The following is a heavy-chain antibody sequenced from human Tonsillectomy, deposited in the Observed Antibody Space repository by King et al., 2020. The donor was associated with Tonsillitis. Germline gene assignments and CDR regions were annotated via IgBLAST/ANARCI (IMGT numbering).Heavy chain of an antibody. J-gene: IGHJ1*01. CDR1: GGSISSGGYY. Sequence: VQLQESGPGLVKTSQTLSLTCTVSGGSISSGGYYWSWIRQHPGKGLEWIGYIYYSGSTYYNPSLKSRVTISVDTSKNQFSLKLSSVTAADTAVYYCARVGSGSYYSEYFQHWGQGTLVTISS. CDR2: IYYSGST. V-gene: IGHV4-31*03. D-gene: IGHD3-10*01. CDR3: ARVGSGSYYSEYFQH.